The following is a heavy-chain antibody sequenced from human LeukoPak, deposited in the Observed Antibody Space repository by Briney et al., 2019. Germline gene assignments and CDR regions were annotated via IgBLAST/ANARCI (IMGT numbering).Heavy chain of an antibody. J-gene: IGHJ6*03. CDR3: AKQDRPGYYYMDV. CDR1: GCTFSNYD. CDR2: MRNDGSQI. V-gene: IGHV3-30*02. D-gene: IGHD1-14*01. Sequence: GGSLRLSCVASGCTFSNYDMHWVRQAPGKGLEWVASMRNDGSQIYHADSVKGRFTIPRDNSKNTLYLQMNSLRAEDTAVYYCAKQDRPGYYYMDVWGKGTTVTVSS.